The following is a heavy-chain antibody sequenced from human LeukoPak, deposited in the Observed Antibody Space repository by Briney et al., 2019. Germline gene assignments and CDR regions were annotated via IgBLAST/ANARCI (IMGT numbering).Heavy chain of an antibody. CDR2: ISWDGGST. D-gene: IGHD3-22*01. V-gene: IGHV3-43*01. Sequence: GSLRLSCAASGFTFDDYTMHWVRQAPGKGLEWVSLISWDGGSTYYADSVKGRFTISRDNSKNSLYLQMNSLRTEDTALYYCAKDIARYDSERGAFDIWGQGTMVTVSS. CDR1: GFTFDDYT. J-gene: IGHJ3*02. CDR3: AKDIARYDSERGAFDI.